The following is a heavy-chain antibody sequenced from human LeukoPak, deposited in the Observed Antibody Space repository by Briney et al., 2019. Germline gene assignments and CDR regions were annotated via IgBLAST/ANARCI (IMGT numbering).Heavy chain of an antibody. J-gene: IGHJ4*02. Sequence: GGSLRLSCAASGFTFSSYWMHWVRQAPGKGLVWVSRINSDGSSTSYADSVKGRFTISRDNAKNTLYLQMNSLRSEDTAVYYCASAYDFWSGYSQVWGQGPLVTVSS. D-gene: IGHD3-3*01. CDR2: INSDGSST. CDR1: GFTFSSYW. CDR3: ASAYDFWSGYSQV. V-gene: IGHV3-74*01.